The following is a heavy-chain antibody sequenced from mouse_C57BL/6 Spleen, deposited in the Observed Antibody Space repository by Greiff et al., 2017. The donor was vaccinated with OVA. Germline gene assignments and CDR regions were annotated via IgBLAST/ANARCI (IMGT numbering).Heavy chain of an antibody. D-gene: IGHD2-4*01. CDR2: IHPNSGST. V-gene: IGHV1-64*01. J-gene: IGHJ4*01. CDR3: AKSAIYYDYDGAMDD. Sequence: QVQLQQPGAELVKPGASVKLSCKASGYTFTSYWMHWVKQRPGQGLEWIGMIHPNSGSTNYNEKFKSKATLTVDKSSSTAYMQLSSLTSENSAVYYCAKSAIYYDYDGAMDDWGQGTSVTVSS. CDR1: GYTFTSYW.